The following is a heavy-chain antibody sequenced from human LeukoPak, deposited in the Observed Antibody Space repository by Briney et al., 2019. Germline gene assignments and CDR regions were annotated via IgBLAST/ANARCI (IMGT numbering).Heavy chain of an antibody. J-gene: IGHJ4*02. D-gene: IGHD2-21*02. CDR3: ASAYCGGDCYPGYYFDY. Sequence: GASVKVSCKASGYTFTSYGISWVRQAPGQGLEWMGWISAYNGNTNYAQKLQGRVTMTTDTSTSTAYMELRSLRSDDTAVYYCASAYCGGDCYPGYYFDYWGREPWSPSPQ. V-gene: IGHV1-18*01. CDR1: GYTFTSYG. CDR2: ISAYNGNT.